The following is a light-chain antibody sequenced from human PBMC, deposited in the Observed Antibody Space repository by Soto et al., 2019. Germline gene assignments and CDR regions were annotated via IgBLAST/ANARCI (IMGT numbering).Light chain of an antibody. CDR1: QSINNV. V-gene: IGKV1-5*01. J-gene: IGKJ4*01. CDR3: QQYDSYSLT. CDR2: DVS. Sequence: DVQMTQSPSTLSASVGDRVTITCRASQSINNVLAWYQQKPGKAPKFLIYDVSTLESGIPSRFSDSGSGTDFTLTNSSLQSEDFATYYCQQYDSYSLTFGGGPRVGIK.